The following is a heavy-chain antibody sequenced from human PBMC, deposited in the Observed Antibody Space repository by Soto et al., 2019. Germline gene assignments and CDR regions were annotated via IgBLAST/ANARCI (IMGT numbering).Heavy chain of an antibody. D-gene: IGHD3-10*01. V-gene: IGHV1-69*06. Sequence: QVQLVQSGAEVKKPGSSVKVSCKASGGTFSSYAISWVRQAPGQGLEWMGGIIPIFGTAYYAQKFQGRVTITADKSTSTAYMVLSSLRSEDTAVYYCARRTHHDADAYGSGSSLYYSCFYGMDVWGQGTTVTVSS. CDR3: ARRTHHDADAYGSGSSLYYSCFYGMDV. J-gene: IGHJ6*02. CDR1: GGTFSSYA. CDR2: IIPIFGTA.